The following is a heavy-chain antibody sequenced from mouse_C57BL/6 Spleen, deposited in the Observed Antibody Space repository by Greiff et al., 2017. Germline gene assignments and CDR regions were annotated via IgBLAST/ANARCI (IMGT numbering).Heavy chain of an antibody. CDR1: GFTFSSYA. Sequence: EVMLVESGGGLVKPGGSLKLSCAASGFTFSSYAMSWVRQTPEKRLEWVATISDGGSYTYYPDNVKGRFTISRDNAKNNLYLQMSHLKSEDTAMYYCARDRGYYYGSSPITRAMDYWGQGTSVTVSS. V-gene: IGHV5-4*01. CDR2: ISDGGSYT. J-gene: IGHJ4*01. D-gene: IGHD1-1*01. CDR3: ARDRGYYYGSSPITRAMDY.